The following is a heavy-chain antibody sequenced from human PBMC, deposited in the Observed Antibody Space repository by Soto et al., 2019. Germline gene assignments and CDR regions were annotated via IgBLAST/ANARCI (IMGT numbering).Heavy chain of an antibody. J-gene: IGHJ4*02. CDR2: IWYDGSNK. CDR3: ARWGCSGTNCNLNQRSYDL. CDR1: GFIFNEYG. D-gene: IGHD2-15*01. V-gene: IGHV3-33*03. Sequence: GESLRLSSATSGFIFNEYGMHWVRQVPGKGLEWVAVIWYDGSNKYYADSVKGRFTISRDNSKNTMSLQMNNLRADDTAVYYCARWGCSGTNCNLNQRSYDLWGQGT.